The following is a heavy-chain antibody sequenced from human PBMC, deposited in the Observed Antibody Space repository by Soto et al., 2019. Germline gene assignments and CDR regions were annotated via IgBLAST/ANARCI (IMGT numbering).Heavy chain of an antibody. CDR1: VGSISSGDYY. CDR2: IYYSGST. CDR3: AREDSGYDSPYYYYGMDV. J-gene: IGHJ6*02. D-gene: IGHD5-12*01. Sequence: SETLSLTCTVSVGSISSGDYYWSWIRQPPGKGLEWIGYIYYSGSTYYNPSLKSRVTISVDTSKNQFSLKLSSVTAADTAVYYCAREDSGYDSPYYYYGMDVWGQGTTVTVSS. V-gene: IGHV4-30-4*01.